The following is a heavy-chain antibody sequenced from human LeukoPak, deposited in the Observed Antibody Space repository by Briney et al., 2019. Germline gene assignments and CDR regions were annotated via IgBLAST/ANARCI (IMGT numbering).Heavy chain of an antibody. Sequence: SETLSLTCAVYGGSFSGYYWSWIRQPPGKGLEWIGEINHSGSTNYNPSLKSRVTISVDTSKNQFSLKLSSVTAADTAVHYCARQLYSSGSYFAPMDVWGKGTTVTISS. V-gene: IGHV4-34*01. CDR1: GGSFSGYY. D-gene: IGHD3-10*01. J-gene: IGHJ6*03. CDR3: ARQLYSSGSYFAPMDV. CDR2: INHSGST.